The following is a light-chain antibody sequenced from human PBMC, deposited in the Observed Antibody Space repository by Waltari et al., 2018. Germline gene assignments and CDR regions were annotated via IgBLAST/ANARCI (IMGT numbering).Light chain of an antibody. J-gene: IGKJ4*01. CDR1: QSVIRY. V-gene: IGKV3-11*01. CDR3: QHRSSWPLT. CDR2: DTS. Sequence: EIVLTQSPATLSLSPGQRVTLSCRASQSVIRYLAWYQKKHGQAPRLLIYDTSVRATGIPDRFSGSGSGTDFTLTIGSLEVEDSAVYYCQHRSSWPLTFGGGTKVEIK.